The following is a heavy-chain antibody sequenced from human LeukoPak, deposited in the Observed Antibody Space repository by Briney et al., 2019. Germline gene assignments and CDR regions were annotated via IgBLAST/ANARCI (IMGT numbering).Heavy chain of an antibody. Sequence: GASVKVSFTSSGYTFTIYGISWVRQAPGQGLEWMGWISTHNGNTKYAQNLQGRVTMTTDTSTSTAYMELRSLRSDDTAVYYCARSDRSGYYFDDSWGQGTLVTVSS. V-gene: IGHV1-18*01. D-gene: IGHD3-22*01. CDR1: GYTFTIYG. CDR2: ISTHNGNT. CDR3: ARSDRSGYYFDDS. J-gene: IGHJ4*02.